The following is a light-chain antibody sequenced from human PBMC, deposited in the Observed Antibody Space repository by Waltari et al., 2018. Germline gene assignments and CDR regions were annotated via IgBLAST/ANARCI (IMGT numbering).Light chain of an antibody. J-gene: IGKJ1*01. CDR2: AAS. V-gene: IGKV1-39*01. Sequence: DIQMTQSPSSLSASVGDRVSITCRSSQTVSKFLNWYQQKPGEAPKLLIYAASTLQSGVPSRFRSGGSGADFTLIISRLQPDDFATYFCQQTYTTPWTFGQGTRVDI. CDR3: QQTYTTPWT. CDR1: QTVSKF.